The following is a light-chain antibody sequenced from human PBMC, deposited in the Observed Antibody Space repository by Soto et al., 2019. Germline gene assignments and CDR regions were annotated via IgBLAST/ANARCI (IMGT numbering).Light chain of an antibody. V-gene: IGKV1-39*01. J-gene: IGKJ4*01. CDR3: QQSYSTPLT. Sequence: DIQMTQSPSSLSASVGDRVTITCRASQSISSYLNWYQQKPGKAPKLLIYAESSLQSGVPSRFSGSESGTDFTLTISSLQPEDFATYYCQQSYSTPLTFGGGTKVEIK. CDR2: AES. CDR1: QSISSY.